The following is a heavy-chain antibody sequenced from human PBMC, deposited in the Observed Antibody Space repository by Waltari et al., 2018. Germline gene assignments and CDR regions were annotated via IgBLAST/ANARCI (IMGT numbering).Heavy chain of an antibody. V-gene: IGHV3-9*01. Sequence: EVQLVDSGGGLVQPGRSLRLSCAASGFTFDDYAIHWVRQAPGKGLEWVSGISWNSGSIGYADSVKGRFTISRDNAKKSLYLQMNSLRAEDTALYYCAKGSSGWIDYWGQGTLVTVSS. CDR3: AKGSSGWIDY. D-gene: IGHD6-19*01. CDR2: ISWNSGSI. CDR1: GFTFDDYA. J-gene: IGHJ4*02.